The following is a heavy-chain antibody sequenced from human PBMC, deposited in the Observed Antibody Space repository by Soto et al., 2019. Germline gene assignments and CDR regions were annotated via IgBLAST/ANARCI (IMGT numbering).Heavy chain of an antibody. CDR2: INPSGENT. D-gene: IGHD3-10*01. J-gene: IGHJ5*02. CDR3: AKYYYGTSGTFDP. CDR1: GSTFSNYY. V-gene: IGHV1-46*01. Sequence: QVQLVQSGAAVKKPGASVKVSCKASGSTFSNYYMHWVRQAPGQGLEWMGIINPSGENTNYAEKSHGRVTMSRDTSTSTVYMELSSLTSEDTAVYYCAKYYYGTSGTFDPWGQGTLVTVSS.